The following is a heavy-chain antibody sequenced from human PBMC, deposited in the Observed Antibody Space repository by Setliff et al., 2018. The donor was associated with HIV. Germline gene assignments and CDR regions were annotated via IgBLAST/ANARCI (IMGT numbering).Heavy chain of an antibody. V-gene: IGHV1-69*10. Sequence: SVKVSCKASGGTFNNFAISWVRRAPGQGLEWMGAIIPLLGIVNYAQNFQGRVTITADKSTSTAYVELSSLKSEDTALYCCAREPYGGNPGNAFNIWGQGTMVTVSS. CDR3: AREPYGGNPGNAFNI. CDR1: GGTFNNFA. CDR2: IIPLLGIV. D-gene: IGHD2-15*01. J-gene: IGHJ3*02.